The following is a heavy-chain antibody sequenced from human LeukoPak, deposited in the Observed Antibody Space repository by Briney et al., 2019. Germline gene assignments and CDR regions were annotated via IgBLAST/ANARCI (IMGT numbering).Heavy chain of an antibody. CDR3: ARGGLRRYSSSWYSGGYYYYYMDV. CDR2: IYYSGST. D-gene: IGHD6-13*01. J-gene: IGHJ6*03. Sequence: SETLSLTCTVSGGSISSYHWSWIRQPPGKGLEWIGYIYYSGSTNYNPSLKSRVTISVDTSKNQFSLKLSSVTAADTAVYYCARGGLRRYSSSWYSGGYYYYYMDVWGKGTTVTVSS. V-gene: IGHV4-59*12. CDR1: GGSISSYH.